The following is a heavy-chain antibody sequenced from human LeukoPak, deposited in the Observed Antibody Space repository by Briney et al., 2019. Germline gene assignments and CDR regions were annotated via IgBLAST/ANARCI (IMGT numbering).Heavy chain of an antibody. CDR1: GXTFSNYE. CDR2: IKEDGSAK. Sequence: PGGSLRLSCAASGXTFSNYEMNWVRQAPGKGLEWVANIKEDGSAKYYVDSVKGRFTISRDNAKNSQYLQMNSLRAEDTAVYYCARDTGYNTFDYWGQGTLVTVSS. D-gene: IGHD5-24*01. V-gene: IGHV3-7*05. CDR3: ARDTGYNTFDY. J-gene: IGHJ4*02.